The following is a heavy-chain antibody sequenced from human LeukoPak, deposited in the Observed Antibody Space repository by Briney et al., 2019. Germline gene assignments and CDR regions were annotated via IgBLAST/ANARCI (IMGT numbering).Heavy chain of an antibody. CDR3: ARVGCSSTSCYSAPYYYYYYMDV. CDR2: ISAYNGNT. V-gene: IGHV1-18*01. Sequence: ASVKVSCKASGYTFTSYGISWVRQAPGQGLEWMGWISAYNGNTNYAQKLQGRVTMTTDTSTSTAYMELRSLRSDDTAVYYCARVGCSSTSCYSAPYYYYYYMDVWGKGTTVTVSS. D-gene: IGHD2-2*01. J-gene: IGHJ6*03. CDR1: GYTFTSYG.